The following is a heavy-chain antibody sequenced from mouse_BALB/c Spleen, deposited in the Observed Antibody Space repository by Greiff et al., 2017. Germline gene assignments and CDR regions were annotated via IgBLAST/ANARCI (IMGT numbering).Heavy chain of an antibody. CDR2: ISSGGST. D-gene: IGHD1-2*01. CDR1: GFTFSSYA. CDR3: ARVGTAPWFAY. Sequence: EVQVVESGGGLVKPGGSLKLSCAASGFTFSSYAMSWVRQTPEKRLEWVASISSGGSTYYPDSVKGRFTISRDNARNILYLQMSSLRSEDTAMYYCARVGTAPWFAYWGQGTLVTVSA. J-gene: IGHJ3*01. V-gene: IGHV5-6-5*01.